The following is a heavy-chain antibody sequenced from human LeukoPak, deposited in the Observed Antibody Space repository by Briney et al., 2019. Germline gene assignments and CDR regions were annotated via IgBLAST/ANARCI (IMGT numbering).Heavy chain of an antibody. CDR2: INPSGGST. Sequence: ASVKVSCKASGYSFTSYYMHWVRQAPGQGLEWMGLINPSGGSTSYAQKFQGRVTMTRDMSTSTAYMELRSLRSDDTAVYYCARDISPHPPGYWGQGTLVTVSS. CDR3: ARDISPHPPGY. CDR1: GYSFTSYY. D-gene: IGHD1-14*01. J-gene: IGHJ4*02. V-gene: IGHV1-46*01.